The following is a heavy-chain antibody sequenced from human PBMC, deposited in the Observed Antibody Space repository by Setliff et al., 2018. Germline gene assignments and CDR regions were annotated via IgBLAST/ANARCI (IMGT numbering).Heavy chain of an antibody. D-gene: IGHD6-6*01. CDR3: LRDRPYSNSPEDAFDI. CDR2: IGAFNGYT. V-gene: IGHV1-18*01. Sequence: ASVKVSCKASGYTFSDYGITWVRQAPGQGLEWMGWIGAFNGYTQYSQKFKGRITVTTDTSTSTAYMELGSLTSDDTAVYYCLRDRPYSNSPEDAFDIWGQGTTVTVSS. J-gene: IGHJ3*02. CDR1: GYTFSDYG.